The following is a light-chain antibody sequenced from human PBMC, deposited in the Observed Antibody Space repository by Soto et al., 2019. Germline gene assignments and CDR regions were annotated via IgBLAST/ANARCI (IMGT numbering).Light chain of an antibody. CDR1: SGDIGSYNR. Sequence: QSALTQPASVSGSPGQSITISCTGTSGDIGSYNRVSWYQQHPGKAPKLIIYEVTDRPSGVSNRFSGSKSGNTASLTISGLQAEDEAEYYCSSYTNIKTRACVFGTGTKRTGL. J-gene: IGLJ1*01. V-gene: IGLV2-14*01. CDR2: EVT. CDR3: SSYTNIKTRACV.